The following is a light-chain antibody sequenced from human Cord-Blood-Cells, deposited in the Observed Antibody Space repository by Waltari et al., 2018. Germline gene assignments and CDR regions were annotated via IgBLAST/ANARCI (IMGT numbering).Light chain of an antibody. V-gene: IGLV2-23*01. Sequence: QSALTQPASVSGSPGQSITIPCTGTSSDVGSYNLFSWYQQHPGKAPKLMIYEGSQRPSGVSNRFSGSKSGNTASLTISGLQAEDEADYYCCSYAGSSTVVFGGGTKLTVL. CDR1: SSDVGSYNL. CDR3: CSYAGSSTVV. J-gene: IGLJ2*01. CDR2: EGS.